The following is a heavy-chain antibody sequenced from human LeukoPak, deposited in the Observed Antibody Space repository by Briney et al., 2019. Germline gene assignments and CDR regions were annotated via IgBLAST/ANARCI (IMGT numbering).Heavy chain of an antibody. Sequence: GASVKVSCKASGYTFTSYDINWVRQATGQGLEWMGWMNPNSGTTGYAQKFQGRVTMTRNTSISTAYMELSSLRSEDTAVYYCARGSGASSSWYPLLYYYYGMDVWGQGTTVTVSS. CDR2: MNPNSGTT. J-gene: IGHJ6*02. V-gene: IGHV1-8*01. D-gene: IGHD6-13*01. CDR1: GYTFTSYD. CDR3: ARGSGASSSWYPLLYYYYGMDV.